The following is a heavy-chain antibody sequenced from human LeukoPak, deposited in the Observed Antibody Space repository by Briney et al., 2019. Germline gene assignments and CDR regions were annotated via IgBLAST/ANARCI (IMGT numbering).Heavy chain of an antibody. Sequence: GGSLRLSCATSGFTFSSYAMAWVRQAPGKGLEWVSHISSFSNFRSYADSVKGRFTISRDNAKNSLYLQVNSLRAEDTAVYYCARPTIAAAGNFEYWGQGTLVTVSS. J-gene: IGHJ4*02. V-gene: IGHV3-21*05. D-gene: IGHD6-13*01. CDR2: ISSFSNFR. CDR3: ARPTIAAAGNFEY. CDR1: GFTFSSYA.